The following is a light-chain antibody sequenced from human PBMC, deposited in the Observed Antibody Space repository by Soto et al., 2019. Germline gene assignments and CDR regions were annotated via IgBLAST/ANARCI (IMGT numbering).Light chain of an antibody. CDR2: AAS. CDR3: QQSFSSPPWT. CDR1: QNIKTY. Sequence: DIQMTQSPSSLSASVGDSVTITCRASQNIKTYLNWYQQKPGKASNLLIYAASSLHSGVPSRFSGSGSGTDFTLTISSLQPEDFATYYCQQSFSSPPWTFGQGTKVDI. V-gene: IGKV1-39*01. J-gene: IGKJ1*01.